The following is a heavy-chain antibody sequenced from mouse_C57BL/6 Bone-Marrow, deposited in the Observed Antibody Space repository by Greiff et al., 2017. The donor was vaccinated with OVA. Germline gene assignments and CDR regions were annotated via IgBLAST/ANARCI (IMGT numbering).Heavy chain of an antibody. D-gene: IGHD1-1*01. V-gene: IGHV5-12*01. CDR2: ISNGGGST. CDR3: ARHYYGSSYRYWYFDV. Sequence: EVNLVESGGGLVQPGGSLKLSCAASGFTFSDYYMYWVRQTPEKRLEWVAYISNGGGSTYYPDTVKGRFTISRDNAKNTLYLQMSRLNSEDTAMYYCARHYYGSSYRYWYFDVWGTGTTVTVSS. CDR1: GFTFSDYY. J-gene: IGHJ1*03.